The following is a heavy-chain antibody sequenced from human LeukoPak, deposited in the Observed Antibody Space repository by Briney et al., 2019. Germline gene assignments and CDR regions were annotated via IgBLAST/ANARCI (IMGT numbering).Heavy chain of an antibody. CDR1: GFIFGTYW. Sequence: GGSLRLSCAASGFIFGTYWMSWVRQPPGKRLEWVANIKQDGSETYYVDSVKGRFTMSRDNAKNLLYLQMNRQRAEDTAVYYCVREFRYGDFDYWGQGTLVIVSS. D-gene: IGHD4-17*01. J-gene: IGHJ4*01. CDR3: VREFRYGDFDY. V-gene: IGHV3-7*03. CDR2: IKQDGSET.